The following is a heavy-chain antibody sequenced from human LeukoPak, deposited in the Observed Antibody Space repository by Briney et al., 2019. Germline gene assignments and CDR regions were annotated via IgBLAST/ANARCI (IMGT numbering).Heavy chain of an antibody. Sequence: PSETLSLTCAVSGGSISSGGYSWSWIRQPPGKGLEWIGYIYHSGSTYYNPSLKSRVTISVDRSKNQFSLKLSSVTAADTAVYYCARAHDSRAEGSQHWGQGTLVTVSS. J-gene: IGHJ1*01. D-gene: IGHD3-22*01. CDR2: IYHSGST. V-gene: IGHV4-30-2*01. CDR1: GGSISSGGYS. CDR3: ARAHDSRAEGSQH.